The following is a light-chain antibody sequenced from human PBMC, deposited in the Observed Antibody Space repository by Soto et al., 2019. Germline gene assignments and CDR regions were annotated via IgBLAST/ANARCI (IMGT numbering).Light chain of an antibody. CDR3: QQRSNWPST. CDR1: ESVSRY. CDR2: DAS. V-gene: IGKV3-11*01. J-gene: IGKJ4*01. Sequence: EIVLTQSPATLSLSPGHIATLSCRASESVSRYLAWYHQKPGQAPRLLLYDASNRATGIPARFSGSVSGTDVTLTITSLESEDFAVYYCQQRSNWPSTFGGGTKVEIK.